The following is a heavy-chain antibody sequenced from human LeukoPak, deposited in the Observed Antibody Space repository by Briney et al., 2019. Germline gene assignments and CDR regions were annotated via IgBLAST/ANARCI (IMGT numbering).Heavy chain of an antibody. Sequence: GGSLRLSCAASGFTFSSYGMHWVRQAPGKGLEWVAVISYDGSNKYYADSVKGRFTISRDNSKNTLYLQMNSLRAEDTAVYYCAKDSNGDYFDYWGQGTLVTVSS. J-gene: IGHJ4*02. CDR1: GFTFSSYG. CDR2: ISYDGSNK. CDR3: AKDSNGDYFDY. D-gene: IGHD4-17*01. V-gene: IGHV3-30*18.